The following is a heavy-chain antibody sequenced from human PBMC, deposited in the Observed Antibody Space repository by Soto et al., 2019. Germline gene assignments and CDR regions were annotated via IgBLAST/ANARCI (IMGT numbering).Heavy chain of an antibody. J-gene: IGHJ3*01. D-gene: IGHD1-1*01. CDR1: GFTFSSYS. CDR2: ISSDSYYI. CDR3: ARYDAFKAFDL. V-gene: IGHV3-21*06. Sequence: PGGSLRLSCAASGFTFSSYSVNWVRRAPGKGLEWVSSISSDSYYIDFADSVKGRFTISRDDVSNSVSLQMDSLRVEDTGIYYCARYDAFKAFDLWGQGTMVTVSS.